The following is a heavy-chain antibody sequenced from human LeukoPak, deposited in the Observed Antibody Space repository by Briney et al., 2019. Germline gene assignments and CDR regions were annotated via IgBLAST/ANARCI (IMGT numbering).Heavy chain of an antibody. CDR3: ARGEAGY. CDR2: IYYSGST. CDR1: GGSISSSSYY. Sequence: SETLSLTCTVSGGSISSSSYYWGWIRQPPGKGLEWIASIYYSGSTYYNPYLKSRVTISVDTSKNQFSLKLSSVTAADTAVYYCARGEAGYWGQGTLVTVSS. D-gene: IGHD6-25*01. V-gene: IGHV4-39*07. J-gene: IGHJ4*02.